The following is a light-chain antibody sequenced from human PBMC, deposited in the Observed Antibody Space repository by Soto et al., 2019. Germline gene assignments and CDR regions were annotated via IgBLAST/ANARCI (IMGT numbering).Light chain of an antibody. CDR1: SSNIGAGYD. Sequence: QSVLTQPPSVSGAPGQRVTISCTGSSSNIGAGYDVHWYQQLPGTAPKLLIYGNNNRPSGVPDRFSGSKSSTSASLAITGLQAEDEADYYCQSYDRSLSGRVFGTGTKLTVL. CDR3: QSYDRSLSGRV. J-gene: IGLJ1*01. V-gene: IGLV1-40*01. CDR2: GNN.